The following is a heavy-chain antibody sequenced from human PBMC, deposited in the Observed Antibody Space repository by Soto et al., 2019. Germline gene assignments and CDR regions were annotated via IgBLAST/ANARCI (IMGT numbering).Heavy chain of an antibody. V-gene: IGHV1-2*02. CDR1: GYTFTAYS. Sequence: QVQLVHSEAEVKKPGASVKVSCKASGYTFTAYSMHWVRQAPGQGLEWVGWFNPNSGDTIYAQKFQGRVTLTRDTSIGTAYMELYSLTPDDTAVYYCAREASAVISLDYWGQGTLVTVSS. CDR3: AREASAVISLDY. CDR2: FNPNSGDT. D-gene: IGHD6-19*01. J-gene: IGHJ4*02.